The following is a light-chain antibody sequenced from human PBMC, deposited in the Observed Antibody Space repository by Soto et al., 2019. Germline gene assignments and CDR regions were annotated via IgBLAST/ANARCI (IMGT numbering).Light chain of an antibody. Sequence: QTVVTKEPSFSVSPGRTVTLTCGLSSGSVSTSYYPSWYQQAPGQASRTLIYNTNIWSSGVPDRFSGSILGNKAALTITGAQAADECDYYCVLYMGSGTWVFGGGTKVTVL. V-gene: IGLV8-61*01. CDR3: VLYMGSGTWV. CDR1: SGSVSTSYY. CDR2: NTN. J-gene: IGLJ3*02.